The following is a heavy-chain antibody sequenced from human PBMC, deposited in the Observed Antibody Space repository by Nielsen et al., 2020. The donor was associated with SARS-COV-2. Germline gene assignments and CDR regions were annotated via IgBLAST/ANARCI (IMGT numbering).Heavy chain of an antibody. V-gene: IGHV3-7*03. D-gene: IGHD5-12*01. J-gene: IGHJ3*01. CDR2: INPDGSEK. Sequence: GESLKISCAASGFTSSSNWMTWVRQAPGKGLEWVATINPDGSEKYYVDSVKGRFTISRDNAKNSLYLQMNRLRAEDTAVYYCAKAWATEAFDLWGHGTLVTVSS. CDR3: AKAWATEAFDL. CDR1: GFTSSSNW.